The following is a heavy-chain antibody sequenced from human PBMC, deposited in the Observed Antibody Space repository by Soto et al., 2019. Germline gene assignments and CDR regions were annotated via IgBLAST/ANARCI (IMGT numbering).Heavy chain of an antibody. V-gene: IGHV3-11*06. CDR2: NSSSSSYT. Sequence: PGGSLRLSCAASGFTFSDYYMSWIRQATGKGLEWVSYNSSSSSYTNYADSVKGRFTISRDNAKNSLYLQMNSLRAEDTAVYYCARDRRVGCSSTSCRPGGYYCMDVWGRGTRVTVSS. CDR3: ARDRRVGCSSTSCRPGGYYCMDV. CDR1: GFTFSDYY. J-gene: IGHJ6*02. D-gene: IGHD2-2*01.